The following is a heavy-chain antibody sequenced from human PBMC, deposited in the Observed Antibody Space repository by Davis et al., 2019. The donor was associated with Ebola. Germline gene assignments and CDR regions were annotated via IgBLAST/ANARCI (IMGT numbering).Heavy chain of an antibody. J-gene: IGHJ4*02. D-gene: IGHD4-17*01. V-gene: IGHV5-10-1*01. CDR2: IDPTDSYT. CDR1: GYSFTSYW. Sequence: GESLKISCKGSGYSFTSYWIGWVRQMPGKGLECMGRIDPTDSYTNYNPSFQGHVTISADKSISTAYLHWSSLKASDTAMYYCARHHSGDQPHDYWGQGTLVTVSS. CDR3: ARHHSGDQPHDY.